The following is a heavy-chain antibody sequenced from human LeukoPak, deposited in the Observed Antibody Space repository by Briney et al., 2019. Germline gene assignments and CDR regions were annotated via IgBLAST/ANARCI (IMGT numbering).Heavy chain of an antibody. CDR1: GYTFTGYY. J-gene: IGHJ4*02. CDR2: INPNSGGT. D-gene: IGHD3-3*01. V-gene: IGHV1-2*02. CDR3: ARGPFTIFGPLPDY. Sequence: ASVKVSCKASGYTFTGYYMHWVRQAPGQGLEWMGWINPNSGGTNYAQKFQGRVTMTRVTSISTAYMELSRLRSDDTAVYYCARGPFTIFGPLPDYWGQGTLVTVSS.